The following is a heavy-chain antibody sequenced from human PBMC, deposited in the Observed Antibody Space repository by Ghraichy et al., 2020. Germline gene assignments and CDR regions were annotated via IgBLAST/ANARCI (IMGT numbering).Heavy chain of an antibody. D-gene: IGHD6-19*01. CDR3: ARRSSGSALDI. J-gene: IGHJ3*02. CDR1: GGSISRYY. Sequence: SETLSLTCTVSGGSISRYYWSWIRQPPGKGLEWIGYIYYSGSTNYSPSLKSRVTISVDTSKSQVSLRLSSVTAADSAVYWCARRSSGSALDIWGQGTMVTVSS. CDR2: IYYSGST. V-gene: IGHV4-59*08.